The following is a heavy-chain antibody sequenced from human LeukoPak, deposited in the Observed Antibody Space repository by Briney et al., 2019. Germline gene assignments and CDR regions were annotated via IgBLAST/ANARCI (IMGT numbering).Heavy chain of an antibody. CDR3: VRLRGSGWSYFDY. CDR2: ISSSSSYI. Sequence: GGSLRLSCAASGLTFSSYSMNWVRQAPGKGLEWVSSISSSSSYIYYADSVKGRFTISRDNAKNSLYLQMNSLRAEDTAVYYCVRLRGSGWSYFDYWGQGTLVTVSS. D-gene: IGHD6-19*01. V-gene: IGHV3-21*01. CDR1: GLTFSSYS. J-gene: IGHJ4*02.